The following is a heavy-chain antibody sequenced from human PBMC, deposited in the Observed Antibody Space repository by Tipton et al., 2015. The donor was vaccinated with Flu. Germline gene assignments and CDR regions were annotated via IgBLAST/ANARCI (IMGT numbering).Heavy chain of an antibody. D-gene: IGHD3-3*01. Sequence: GLVKPSETLSLTCTVSGGSISRYYWSWIRQPAGKGLEWIGRIFTIGGTNYNPSLQSRVTISTDASKNQFSLRLNSVTAADTAVYYCARAPIWSGYVTYAMDVWGQGTTVTVS. CDR2: IFTIGGT. V-gene: IGHV4-4*07. J-gene: IGHJ6*02. CDR1: GGSISRYY. CDR3: ARAPIWSGYVTYAMDV.